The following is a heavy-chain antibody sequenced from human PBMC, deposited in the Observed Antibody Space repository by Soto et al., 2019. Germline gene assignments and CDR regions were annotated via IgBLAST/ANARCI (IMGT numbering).Heavy chain of an antibody. CDR2: INHSGST. CDR3: ARASYNWKFNNYYYMDV. CDR1: GGSFSGYY. V-gene: IGHV4-34*01. J-gene: IGHJ6*03. Sequence: SETLSLTCAVYGGSFSGYYWSWIRQPPGKGLEWIGEINHSGSTNYNPSLKSRVTISVDTSKNQFSLKLSSVTAADTAVYYCARASYNWKFNNYYYMDVWGKGTTVTVSS. D-gene: IGHD1-1*01.